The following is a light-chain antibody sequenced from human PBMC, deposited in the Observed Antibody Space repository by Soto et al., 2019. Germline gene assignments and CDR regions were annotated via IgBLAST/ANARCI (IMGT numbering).Light chain of an antibody. CDR1: SSDVGAYNY. V-gene: IGLV2-14*01. CDR3: SSYTVINTAV. J-gene: IGLJ3*02. Sequence: QSALTQPASVSGSPGQSISISCTGSSSDVGAYNYVAWYQQKPGKAPKLLIYEVDNRPSGISHRFSDSKSGNTASLTISGLQTEDEADYYCSSYTVINTAVFGGGTKVTVL. CDR2: EVD.